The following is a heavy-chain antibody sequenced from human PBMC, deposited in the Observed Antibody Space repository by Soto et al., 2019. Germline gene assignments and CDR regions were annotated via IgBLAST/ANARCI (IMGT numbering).Heavy chain of an antibody. Sequence: EVQLLESGGGLVQPGGSLRLSCAASGFTFSSYAMSWVRQAPGKGLEWVSAISGSGGSTYYADPVKGRFTIPRDNSTNTLYLQMNSLRAEDTSVYYCAKDPSNYDFLSLFDYWGQGTLVTVSS. V-gene: IGHV3-23*01. CDR3: AKDPSNYDFLSLFDY. D-gene: IGHD3-3*01. J-gene: IGHJ4*02. CDR2: ISGSGGST. CDR1: GFTFSSYA.